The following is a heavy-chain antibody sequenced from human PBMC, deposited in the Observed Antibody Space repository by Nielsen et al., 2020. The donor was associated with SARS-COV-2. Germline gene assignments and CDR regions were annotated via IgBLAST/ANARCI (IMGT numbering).Heavy chain of an antibody. V-gene: IGHV3-23*01. D-gene: IGHD3-22*01. CDR1: GFTFSSYA. Sequence: GESLKISCAASGFTFSSYAMSWVRQAPGKGLEWVSAISGSGGSTYYADSVKGRFTISRDNSKNSLYLQMNSLRAEDTAVYYCARGKGSLITMIVVVPFYSYGMDVWGQGTTVTVSS. CDR3: ARGKGSLITMIVVVPFYSYGMDV. CDR2: ISGSGGST. J-gene: IGHJ6*02.